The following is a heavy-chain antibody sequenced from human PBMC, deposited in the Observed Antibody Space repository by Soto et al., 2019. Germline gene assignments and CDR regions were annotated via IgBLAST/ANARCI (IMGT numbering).Heavy chain of an antibody. Sequence: EVQLLESGGGLVQPGGSLRLSCAASGFTFSSYAMSWVRQAPGKGLEWVSVISGSGDTTNYADSVKDRFTISRDNSKNSLYLQMNSLRVEDTAIYYCAKSSSWAHDYYMDVWGKGTTVTVSS. D-gene: IGHD2-2*01. CDR3: AKSSSWAHDYYMDV. CDR1: GFTFSSYA. V-gene: IGHV3-23*01. J-gene: IGHJ6*03. CDR2: ISGSGDTT.